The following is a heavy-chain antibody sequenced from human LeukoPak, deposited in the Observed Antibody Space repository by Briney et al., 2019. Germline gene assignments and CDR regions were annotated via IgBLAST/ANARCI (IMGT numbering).Heavy chain of an antibody. CDR1: GGSISSCYS. Sequence: SETLSLTCTVSGGSISSCYSWGWIRQPPGKGLAWIGSIYFSGTTYYNPSLKSRVTISVDTSRNQFSLKLNSVTAADTAIYYCVRPLGANTWMGTWFDPWGQGTLVTVSS. CDR2: IYFSGTT. CDR3: VRPLGANTWMGTWFDP. D-gene: IGHD1-1*01. J-gene: IGHJ5*02. V-gene: IGHV4-39*01.